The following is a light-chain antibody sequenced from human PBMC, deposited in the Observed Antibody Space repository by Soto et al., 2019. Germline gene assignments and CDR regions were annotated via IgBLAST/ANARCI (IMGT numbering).Light chain of an antibody. CDR3: QQFKSYPLT. CDR1: ESISNW. V-gene: IGKV1-5*03. CDR2: QAS. J-gene: IGKJ4*01. Sequence: DIQMTQSPSTLSASVGDRVTITCRASESISNWLAWYQQKPGQAPKILIYQASTLKSGVPSRFSGSGSGTEFTLSISSLQPDDFATYYCQQFKSYPLTFGGGTKVGIK.